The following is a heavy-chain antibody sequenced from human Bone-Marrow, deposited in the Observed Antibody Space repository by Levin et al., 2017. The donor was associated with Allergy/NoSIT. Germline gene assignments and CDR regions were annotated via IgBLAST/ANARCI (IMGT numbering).Heavy chain of an antibody. D-gene: IGHD4-23*01. CDR2: IIPIFGTA. Sequence: SVKVSCKASGGTFSSYAISWVRQAPGQGLEWMGGIIPIFGTANYAQKFQGRVTITADKSTSTAYMELSSLRSEDTAVYYCARSLGINYGGNSGGGFDYWGQGTLVTVSS. J-gene: IGHJ4*02. CDR3: ARSLGINYGGNSGGGFDY. V-gene: IGHV1-69*06. CDR1: GGTFSSYA.